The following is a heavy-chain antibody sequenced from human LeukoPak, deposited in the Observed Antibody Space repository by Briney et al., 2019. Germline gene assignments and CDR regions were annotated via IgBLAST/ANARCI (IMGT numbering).Heavy chain of an antibody. CDR3: SGSSSWYPSYFDY. Sequence: PGRPLRLSCAASGFTFSSYGMHWVRQAPGKGLEWVAVIWYDGSNKYYADSVKGRFTISRDNSKNTLYLQMNSPRAEDTAVYYCSGSSSWYPSYFDYWGQGTLVTVSS. J-gene: IGHJ4*02. CDR1: GFTFSSYG. V-gene: IGHV3-33*01. D-gene: IGHD6-13*01. CDR2: IWYDGSNK.